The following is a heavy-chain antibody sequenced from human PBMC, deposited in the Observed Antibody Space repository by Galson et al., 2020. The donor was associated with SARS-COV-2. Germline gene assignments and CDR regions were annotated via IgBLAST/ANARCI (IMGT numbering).Heavy chain of an antibody. J-gene: IGHJ4*02. D-gene: IGHD2-8*02. CDR1: GFSLSTSGVG. Sequence: SGPTLVKPTQTLTLTCTFSGFSLSTSGVGVGWIRQPPGKALEWLALIYWYDDKRYSPSLKSRLTITKDTSKNQVVLTMTNMDPVDTATYYCAHRDIVLGGPPGFDYWGQGTLFTVSS. V-gene: IGHV2-5*01. CDR2: IYWYDDK. CDR3: AHRDIVLGGPPGFDY.